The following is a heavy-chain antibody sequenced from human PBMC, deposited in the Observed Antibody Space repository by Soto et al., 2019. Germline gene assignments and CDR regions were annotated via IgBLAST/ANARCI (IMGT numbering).Heavy chain of an antibody. CDR2: ISSSSSTI. CDR3: ARGRRGGTKSYFDY. CDR1: GFTFSSYS. Sequence: GGSLRLSCAASGFTFSSYSMNWVRQAPGKGLEWVSYISSSSSTIYYADSVKGRFTISRDNAKNSLYLQMNSLRDEDTAVYYCARGRRGGTKSYFDYWGQGTLVTVSS. V-gene: IGHV3-48*02. J-gene: IGHJ4*02. D-gene: IGHD3-10*01.